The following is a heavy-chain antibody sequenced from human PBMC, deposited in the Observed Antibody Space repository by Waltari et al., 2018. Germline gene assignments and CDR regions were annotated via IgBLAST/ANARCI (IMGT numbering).Heavy chain of an antibody. V-gene: IGHV3-9*01. D-gene: IGHD3-3*01. CDR1: GFTFDAYA. Sequence: EVQLVESGGGLVQPGSSLRLYCAASGFTFDAYAMQWFRQAPGKGLEWVSGISWNSGSIGYADSVKGRFTISRDNAKNSLYLQMNSLRAEDTALYYCAKGDFWSGYYTYFDYWGQGTLVTVSS. CDR2: ISWNSGSI. CDR3: AKGDFWSGYYTYFDY. J-gene: IGHJ4*02.